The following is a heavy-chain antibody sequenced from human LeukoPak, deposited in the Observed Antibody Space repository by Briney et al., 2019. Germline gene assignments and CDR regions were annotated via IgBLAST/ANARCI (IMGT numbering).Heavy chain of an antibody. CDR1: GGTFSGYY. V-gene: IGHV4-34*01. Sequence: SETLYLTCAAYGGTFSGYYRSWIRQPPGKGLEWIGKINPSGSTNNNPSLKSRVTISVDTSKDQFSLKLSSVTAADTAVYYCARIEGAHYDILTGYPDYWGQGTLVTVSS. D-gene: IGHD3-9*01. CDR3: ARIEGAHYDILTGYPDY. J-gene: IGHJ4*02. CDR2: INPSGST.